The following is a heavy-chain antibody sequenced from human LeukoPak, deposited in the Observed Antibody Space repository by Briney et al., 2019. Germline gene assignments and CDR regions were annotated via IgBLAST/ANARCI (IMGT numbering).Heavy chain of an antibody. CDR2: ISAYNGNT. J-gene: IGHJ6*04. D-gene: IGHD2-2*01. Sequence: ASVKVSCKASGYTFTSYGISWVRQPPGQGLEGVGWISAYNGNTNYAQKLQGRVTMTTDTSTSTAYMELRSLRSDDTAVYYCARAPLIVVVPAAKMDVWGKGTTVTVSS. CDR1: GYTFTSYG. V-gene: IGHV1-18*01. CDR3: ARAPLIVVVPAAKMDV.